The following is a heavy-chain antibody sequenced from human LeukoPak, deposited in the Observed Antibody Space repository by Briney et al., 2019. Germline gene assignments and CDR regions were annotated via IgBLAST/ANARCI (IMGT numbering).Heavy chain of an antibody. J-gene: IGHJ5*02. CDR3: ARSRVGP. V-gene: IGHV4-31*03. Sequence: PSETLSLTCTVSGGSFSSGGYYWSWLRQHPRKGLEWIGHIYYSGSTYYNASLKSRVSISIDTSKNQFSLKLTSVTAADTAVYYCARSRVGPWGQGTLVTVSS. D-gene: IGHD1-26*01. CDR2: IYYSGST. CDR1: GGSFSSGGYY.